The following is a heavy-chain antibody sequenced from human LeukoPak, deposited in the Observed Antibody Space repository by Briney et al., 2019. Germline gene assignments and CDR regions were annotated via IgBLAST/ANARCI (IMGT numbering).Heavy chain of an antibody. CDR1: GFTFSSYG. CDR3: ARDLREYGIDY. D-gene: IGHD2-8*01. V-gene: IGHV3-30*19. CDR2: ISYDGSNK. J-gene: IGHJ4*02. Sequence: PGGSLRLSCTASGFTFSSYGMHWVRQAPGKGLEWVAVISYDGSNKYYADSVKGRFTISRDNSKNTLYLQMNSLRAEDTAVYYCARDLREYGIDYWGQGTLVTVSS.